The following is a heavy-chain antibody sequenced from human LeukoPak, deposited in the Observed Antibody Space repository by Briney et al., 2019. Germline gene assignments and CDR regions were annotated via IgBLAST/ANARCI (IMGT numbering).Heavy chain of an antibody. Sequence: SQTLSLTCTVSGGSISSGDYYWSWIRQHPGKGLEWIGYIYYSGSTYYNPSLKSRVTISVDTSKNQFSLKLSSVTAADTAVYYCARGTYRVLTAFDIWGQGTMVTVSS. CDR2: IYYSGST. J-gene: IGHJ3*02. V-gene: IGHV4-31*03. CDR1: GGSISSGDYY. D-gene: IGHD4/OR15-4a*01. CDR3: ARGTYRVLTAFDI.